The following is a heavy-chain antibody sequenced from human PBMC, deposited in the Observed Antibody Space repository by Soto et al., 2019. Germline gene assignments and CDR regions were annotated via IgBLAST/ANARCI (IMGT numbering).Heavy chain of an antibody. CDR1: GYSFTSYA. V-gene: IGHV1-3*01. CDR2: INPINGNT. Sequence: ASVKVSCKASGYSFTSYAIHWVRQAPGQRLEWMGWINPINGNTKYSQKLQGRVTITRDTSASTAYMELSSLRSEDTAVYYCARGRSVGFARVLYFDCWGQGTLVTVSS. CDR3: ARGRSVGFARVLYFDC. J-gene: IGHJ4*02. D-gene: IGHD2-15*01.